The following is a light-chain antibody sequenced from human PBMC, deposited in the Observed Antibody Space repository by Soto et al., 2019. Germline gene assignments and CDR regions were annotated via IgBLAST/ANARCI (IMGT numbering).Light chain of an antibody. J-gene: IGLJ1*01. CDR2: DVT. V-gene: IGLV2-14*01. CDR3: SSYTSSSTDV. CDR1: SSDVGGYYS. Sequence: QSALTQPASVSGSPGQSITISCTGTSSDVGGYYSVSWYQQHPGKAPKLMIYDVTNRPSGVSNRFSGSKSGNTASLTISGLQAEDEADYYCSSYTSSSTDVFGTGTQLTAL.